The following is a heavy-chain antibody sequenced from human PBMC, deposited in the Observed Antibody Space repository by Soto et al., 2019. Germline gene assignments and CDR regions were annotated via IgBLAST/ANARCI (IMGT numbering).Heavy chain of an antibody. V-gene: IGHV3-53*01. D-gene: IGHD3-22*01. CDR2: IYSGGST. Sequence: GSLRLSCAASGFTVSSNYMSWVRQAPGKGLEWVSVIYSGGSTYYADSVKGRFTISRDNSKNTLYLQMNSLRAEDTAVYYCARDGSVYSGYYYYYAIDPWAPVSTVTVTS. J-gene: IGHJ6*01. CDR1: GFTVSSNY. CDR3: ARDGSVYSGYYYYYAIDP.